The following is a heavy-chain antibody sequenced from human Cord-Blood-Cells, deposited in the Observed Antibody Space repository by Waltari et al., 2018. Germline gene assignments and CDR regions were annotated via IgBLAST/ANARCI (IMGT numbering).Heavy chain of an antibody. D-gene: IGHD1-7*01. CDR1: GGSISSHY. CDR2: IYYSGST. CDR3: ARLELGWSYFDY. Sequence: QVQLQESGPGLVKPSETLSLTCTVSGGSISSHYWSWIRQPPGKGLEWIGYIYYSGSTNYNPSLKSRVTISVDTSKNQFSRKLSSVTAADTAVYYCARLELGWSYFDYWGQGTLVTVSS. J-gene: IGHJ4*02. V-gene: IGHV4-59*11.